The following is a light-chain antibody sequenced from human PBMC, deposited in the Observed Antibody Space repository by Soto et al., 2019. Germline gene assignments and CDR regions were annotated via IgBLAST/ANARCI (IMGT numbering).Light chain of an antibody. V-gene: IGLV1-44*01. CDR1: RSNIGSNT. Sequence: SVLTQPPSASGTPGQRDTISCSGSRSNIGSNTVNWYQQLPGTAPKLLIYSNNQRPSGVPDRFSGSKSGTSASLAISGLQSEDEADYYCAAWDDSLNGPIYVLGTGTKVTVL. CDR2: SNN. CDR3: AAWDDSLNGPIYV. J-gene: IGLJ1*01.